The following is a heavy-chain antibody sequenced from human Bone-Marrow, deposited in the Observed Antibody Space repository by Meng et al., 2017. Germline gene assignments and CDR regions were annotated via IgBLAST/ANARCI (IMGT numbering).Heavy chain of an antibody. CDR3: ARDLGYFDH. Sequence: QVHLEQSGPGLLKASQTLSLTCAISGDSVSSNSAAWNWIRQSPSSGPEWLGRTYYRSKWYNDYAVSVKSRMTINPDTSKNQFSLHLNSVTPEDTAVYYCARDLGYFDHWGQGTLVTVSS. CDR2: TYYRSKWYN. V-gene: IGHV6-1*01. D-gene: IGHD7-27*01. J-gene: IGHJ4*02. CDR1: GDSVSSNSAA.